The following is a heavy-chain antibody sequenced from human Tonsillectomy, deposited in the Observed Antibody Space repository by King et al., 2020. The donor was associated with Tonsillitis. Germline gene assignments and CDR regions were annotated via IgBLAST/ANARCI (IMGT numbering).Heavy chain of an antibody. Sequence: QLQESGPGLVKPSETLSLTCTVSGGSISSSSYYWGWIRQPPGKGLEWIGSIYYSGSTYYNPSLKSRVTISVDTSMNQFSLKLSSVTAADTAVYYCARQLAEIQLWLRWFDPWGQGTLVTVSS. V-gene: IGHV4-39*01. CDR1: GGSISSSSYY. CDR2: IYYSGST. D-gene: IGHD5-18*01. CDR3: ARQLAEIQLWLRWFDP. J-gene: IGHJ5*02.